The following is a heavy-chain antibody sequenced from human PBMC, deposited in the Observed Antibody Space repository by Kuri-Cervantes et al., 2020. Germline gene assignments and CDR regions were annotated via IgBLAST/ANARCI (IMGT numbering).Heavy chain of an antibody. Sequence: GGSLRLSCAASGFTFSSYSMNWVRQAPGKGLEWVSSISSSSSYIYYADSVKGRFTISRDNAKNSLYLQMNSLRAEDTAVYYCSRYCVGTGCSVWGDSWGQGTLVTVSS. V-gene: IGHV3-21*04. CDR2: ISSSSSYI. CDR1: GFTFSSYS. D-gene: IGHD2-2*01. CDR3: SRYCVGTGCSVWGDS. J-gene: IGHJ4*02.